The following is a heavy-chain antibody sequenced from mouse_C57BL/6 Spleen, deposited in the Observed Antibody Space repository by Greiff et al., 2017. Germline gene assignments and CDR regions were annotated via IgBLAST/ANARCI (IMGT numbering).Heavy chain of an antibody. V-gene: IGHV14-3*01. CDR1: GYTIKNTY. J-gene: IGHJ4*01. CDR2: IDPANGNT. CDR3: ARDYGRAMDY. D-gene: IGHD1-2*01. Sequence: VQLQQSVAELVRPGASVKLSCTASGYTIKNTYMHWVKQRPEQGLEWIGRIDPANGNTKYAPKFEGKATITADTSSNTAYLQLSSLTSEDTAIYCCARDYGRAMDYWGQGTSVTVSS.